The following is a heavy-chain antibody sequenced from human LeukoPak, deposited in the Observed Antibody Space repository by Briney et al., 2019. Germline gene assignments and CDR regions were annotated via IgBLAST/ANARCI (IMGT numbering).Heavy chain of an antibody. CDR3: ARDRVTGYYDSSGYLFF. CDR2: ISSSGSTI. CDR1: GFTFSDYY. V-gene: IGHV3-11*01. D-gene: IGHD3-22*01. J-gene: IGHJ4*02. Sequence: GGSPRLSCAASGFTFSDYYMSWIRQAPGKGLEWVSYISSSGSTIYYADSMEGRFTISRDNAKNSLYLQMNSLRAEDTAVYYCARDRVTGYYDSSGYLFFWGQGTLVTVSS.